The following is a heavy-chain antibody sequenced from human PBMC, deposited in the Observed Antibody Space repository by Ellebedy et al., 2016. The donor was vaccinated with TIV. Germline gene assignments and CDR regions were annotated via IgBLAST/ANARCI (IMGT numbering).Heavy chain of an antibody. J-gene: IGHJ4*02. CDR2: VSGNADTT. V-gene: IGHV3-23*01. CDR1: ELTFSNYA. CDR3: AKDYYDRSGFHLDY. D-gene: IGHD3-22*01. Sequence: PGGSLRLSCLVSELTFSNYAMTWVRQAPGKGLEWVSSVSGNADTTFYADSVRGRFTISRDNSKNTLDLQMNSLRAEDTAIYYCAKDYYDRSGFHLDYWGQGTLVTVSS.